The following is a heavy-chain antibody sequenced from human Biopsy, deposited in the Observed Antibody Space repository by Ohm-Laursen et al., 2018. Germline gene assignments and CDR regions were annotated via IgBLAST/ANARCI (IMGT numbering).Heavy chain of an antibody. J-gene: IGHJ4*02. CDR1: GGSLNNHY. CDR2: IYSSGRP. D-gene: IGHD3-22*01. V-gene: IGHV4-4*08. CDR3: ARHDRSGYWGLDY. Sequence: SETLSLTCSVSGGSLNNHYWSWIRQSPGKGLEWLAYIYSSGRPNYNPSLKSRIIVSVDTSKNQLPLKVTSVTATDTAMYYCARHDRSGYWGLDYWGQGALVTVSA.